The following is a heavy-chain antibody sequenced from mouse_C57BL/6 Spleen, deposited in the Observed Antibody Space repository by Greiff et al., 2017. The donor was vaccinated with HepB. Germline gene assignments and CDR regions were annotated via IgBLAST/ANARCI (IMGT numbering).Heavy chain of an antibody. V-gene: IGHV5-17*01. CDR2: ISSGSSTI. Sequence: EVKLVESGGGLVKPGGSLKLSCAASGFTFSDYGMHWVRQAPEKGLEWVAYISSGSSTIYYADTVKGRVTISRDNAKNTLFLQMTSLRSEDTAMYYCERENYGSSPLFDYWGQGTTLTVSS. CDR3: ERENYGSSPLFDY. CDR1: GFTFSDYG. D-gene: IGHD1-1*01. J-gene: IGHJ2*01.